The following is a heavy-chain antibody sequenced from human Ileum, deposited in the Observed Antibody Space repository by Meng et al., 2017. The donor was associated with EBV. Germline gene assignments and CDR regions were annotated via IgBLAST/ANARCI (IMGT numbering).Heavy chain of an antibody. J-gene: IGHJ4*02. CDR1: NGSVSSYGYY. Sequence: QVDLQESGLGLLKPSETLALTCSVSNGSVSSYGYYWTWIRQPPGKGLEWIGYMSYTGSTNYKSTLKSRVTISVDKSKNQFSLKLSSVTAADTAVYYCARERGGGDRGIQWGQGTLVTVSS. CDR2: MSYTGST. D-gene: IGHD2-21*02. CDR3: ARERGGGDRGIQ. V-gene: IGHV4-61*08.